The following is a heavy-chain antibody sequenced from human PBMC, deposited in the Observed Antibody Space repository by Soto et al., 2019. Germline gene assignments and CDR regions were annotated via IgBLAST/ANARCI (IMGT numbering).Heavy chain of an antibody. Sequence: VASVKVSCKASGGTFSSYAISWVRQAPGQGLEWMGGIIPIFGTANYAQKFQGRVTITADESTSTAYMELSSLRSEDMAVYYCARDVSYYYDSSGYYYAALWDFDIWGQGTMVTVSS. V-gene: IGHV1-69*13. CDR2: IIPIFGTA. CDR1: GGTFSSYA. D-gene: IGHD3-22*01. J-gene: IGHJ3*02. CDR3: ARDVSYYYDSSGYYYAALWDFDI.